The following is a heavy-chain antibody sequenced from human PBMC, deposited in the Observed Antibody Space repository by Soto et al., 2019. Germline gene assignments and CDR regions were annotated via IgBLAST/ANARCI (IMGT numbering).Heavy chain of an antibody. D-gene: IGHD4-17*01. Sequence: LRLYCVTSGFTFNSYGMHWVPQAQDKVRKCVPVIWYDESNIYYAVAVKGRVTNSGLNSKSTLYLQTNSLNAEDTAVYYCARDMTTVTTPSGMDVWSQWTTVTVCS. CDR2: IWYDESNI. CDR3: ARDMTTVTTPSGMDV. J-gene: IGHJ6*02. V-gene: IGHV3-33*01. CDR1: GFTFNSYG.